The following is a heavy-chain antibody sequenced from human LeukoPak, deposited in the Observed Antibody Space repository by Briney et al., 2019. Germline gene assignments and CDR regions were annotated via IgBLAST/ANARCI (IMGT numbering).Heavy chain of an antibody. CDR3: ARDVMITFGGVIADYFDY. CDR2: IYTSGST. J-gene: IGHJ4*02. D-gene: IGHD3-16*02. CDR1: GGSVSSYY. V-gene: IGHV4-4*07. Sequence: PSETLSLTCTVSGGSVSSYYWSWIRQPAGKGLEWIGRIYTSGSTNYNPSLKSQVTMSVDTSKNQFSLKLSSVTAADTAVYYRARDVMITFGGVIADYFDYWGQGTLVTVSS.